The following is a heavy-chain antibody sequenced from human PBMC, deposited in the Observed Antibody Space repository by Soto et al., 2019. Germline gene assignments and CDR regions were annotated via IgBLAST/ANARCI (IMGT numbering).Heavy chain of an antibody. D-gene: IGHD3-10*01. CDR3: ARDRGVLWCGELGDAFDI. V-gene: IGHV4-59*12. CDR1: GGSISSYY. Sequence: PSETLSLTCTVSGGSISSYYWSWIRQPPGKGLEWIGYIYYSGSTNYNPSLKSRVTISVDTSKNQFSLKLSSVTAADTAVYYCARDRGVLWCGELGDAFDIWGQGTMVTVSS. J-gene: IGHJ3*02. CDR2: IYYSGST.